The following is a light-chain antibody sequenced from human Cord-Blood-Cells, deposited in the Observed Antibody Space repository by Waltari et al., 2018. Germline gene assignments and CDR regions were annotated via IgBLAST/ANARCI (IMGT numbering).Light chain of an antibody. Sequence: DIVMTQSPLSLPVTPGEPASISCRSSQSLLHSNGYNYLDLYLQKPGQSPQLLIYLGSNRASGVPDRFSGSGSGTDFTLKISRVEAEDVGVYYCMQALQTPLITFGQGTRLEIK. J-gene: IGKJ5*01. CDR1: QSLLHSNGYNY. CDR2: LGS. CDR3: MQALQTPLIT. V-gene: IGKV2-28*01.